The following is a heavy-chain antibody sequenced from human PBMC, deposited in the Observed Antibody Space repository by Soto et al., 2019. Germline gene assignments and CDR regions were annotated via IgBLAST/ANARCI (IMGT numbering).Heavy chain of an antibody. CDR2: ISYDGSNK. Sequence: QVQLVESGGGVVQPGRSLRLSCAASGFTFSSYAMHWVRQAPGKGLEWVAVISYDGSNKYYADSVKGRFTISRDNSKNTLYLQMNSLKTEDTAVYYCTTRRVVAATAFDYWGQGTLVTVSS. J-gene: IGHJ4*02. CDR3: TTRRVVAATAFDY. D-gene: IGHD2-15*01. V-gene: IGHV3-30-3*01. CDR1: GFTFSSYA.